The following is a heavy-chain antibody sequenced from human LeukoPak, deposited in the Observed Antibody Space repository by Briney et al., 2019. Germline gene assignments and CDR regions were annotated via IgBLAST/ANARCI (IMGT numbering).Heavy chain of an antibody. V-gene: IGHV3-66*01. J-gene: IGHJ4*02. D-gene: IGHD2/OR15-2a*01. CDR2: IYSGGNT. Sequence: PGGSLRLSCAASGFTVNNNYMNWVRQAPGKGLEWVSVIYSGGNTYYADSVKGRFTISRDNSKNTLYLQMNSLRAEDTAVYYCAKKDNGNYFNFDYWRQGTLVTVSS. CDR1: GFTVNNNY. CDR3: AKKDNGNYFNFDY.